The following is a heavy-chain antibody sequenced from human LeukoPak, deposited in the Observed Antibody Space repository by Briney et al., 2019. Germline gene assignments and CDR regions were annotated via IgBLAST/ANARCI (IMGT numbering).Heavy chain of an antibody. CDR1: GYTLTELS. D-gene: IGHD1-26*01. CDR2: FDPEDGET. Sequence: ASVTVSCKVSGYTLTELSMHWVRQAPGKGLEWMGGFDPEDGETIYAQKFQGRVTMTEDTSTDTAYMELSSLRSEDTAVYYCATLGGIVGASTLWYFGLWGRGTLVTVSS. V-gene: IGHV1-24*01. CDR3: ATLGGIVGASTLWYFGL. J-gene: IGHJ2*01.